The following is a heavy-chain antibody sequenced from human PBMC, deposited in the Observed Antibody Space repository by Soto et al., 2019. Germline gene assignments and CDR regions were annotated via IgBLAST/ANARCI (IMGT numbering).Heavy chain of an antibody. CDR3: ARHDLRYYYYGMDV. J-gene: IGHJ6*02. CDR2: IYYSGST. D-gene: IGHD4-17*01. Sequence: SSETLSLTCTVSGGSISSYYWSWIRQPPGKGLEWIGYIYYSGSTNYNPSLKSRVTISVDTSKNQFSLKLSSVTAADTAVYYCARHDLRYYYYGMDVWGQGTTVTVSS. V-gene: IGHV4-59*08. CDR1: GGSISSYY.